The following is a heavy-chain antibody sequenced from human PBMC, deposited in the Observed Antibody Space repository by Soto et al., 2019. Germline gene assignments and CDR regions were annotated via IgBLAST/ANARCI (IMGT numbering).Heavy chain of an antibody. J-gene: IGHJ2*01. Sequence: QVQLQESGPGLVKPSQTLSLTCTVSGGSISSGGYYWSWIRQHPGKGLEWIGYIYYSGSTYYNPSLKSRVTISVDTSKNQFSLKLSSVTAADTAVYYCASANMITFGGVIVRSWYFDLWGRGTLVTVSS. D-gene: IGHD3-16*02. CDR1: GGSISSGGYY. CDR3: ASANMITFGGVIVRSWYFDL. CDR2: IYYSGST. V-gene: IGHV4-31*03.